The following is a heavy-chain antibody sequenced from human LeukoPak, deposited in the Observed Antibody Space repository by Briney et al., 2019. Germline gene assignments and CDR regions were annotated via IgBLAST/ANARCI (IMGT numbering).Heavy chain of an antibody. CDR2: INKSGGT. J-gene: IGHJ6*03. CDR3: ARGGFYGSGIYNYMDV. D-gene: IGHD3-10*01. CDR1: GYIFTGYY. V-gene: IGHV1-2*02. Sequence: ASVKVSCKASGYIFTGYYMHLMRQAPGQGLEWMGWINKSGGTNYAQKFQGRVTMTRDTSISTAYMELSRLRSDDTAVYYCARGGFYGSGIYNYMDVWGKGTTVTISS.